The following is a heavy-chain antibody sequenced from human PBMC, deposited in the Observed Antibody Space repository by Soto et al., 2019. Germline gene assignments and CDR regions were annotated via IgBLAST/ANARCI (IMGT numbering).Heavy chain of an antibody. D-gene: IGHD3-9*01. CDR3: PRKTIPPCFDP. J-gene: IGHJ5*02. CDR2: ISGSGDTI. Sequence: QVPLVESGGGLVRPGGSLRLSCAASGLTFSDYFMTWIRKAPGKGLEWISYISGSGDTIYYADSVRGRFTISRDNAKNSLNRQMNSLRAEDTAVYYCPRKTIPPCFDPWGQGTLVTVSS. V-gene: IGHV3-11*01. CDR1: GLTFSDYF.